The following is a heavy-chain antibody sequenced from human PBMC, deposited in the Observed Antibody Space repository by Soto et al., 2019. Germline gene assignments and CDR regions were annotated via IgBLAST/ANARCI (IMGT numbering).Heavy chain of an antibody. CDR3: AKDLFSSAYTDT. D-gene: IGHD6-19*01. V-gene: IGHV3-23*01. CDR1: GFNFSSYV. CDR2: IGGSGDIT. Sequence: GGSLRLSCAASGFNFSSYVMSWVRQAPGKGLEWVSTIGGSGDITDYADSVRGRFTISRDNSKNTMYLQMNSLRADDTAVYYCAKDLFSSAYTDTWGQGTMVTVSS. J-gene: IGHJ3*02.